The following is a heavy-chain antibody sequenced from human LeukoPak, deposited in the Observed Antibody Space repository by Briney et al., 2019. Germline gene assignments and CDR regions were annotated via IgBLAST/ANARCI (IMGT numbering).Heavy chain of an antibody. CDR3: ARDLGYSYGAHGHYMDV. V-gene: IGHV4-61*02. D-gene: IGHD5-18*01. Sequence: SQTLSLTCTVSGGSISSGSYYWSWIRQPAGKGLEWIGRIYTSGSTNYNPSLKSRVTISVDTSKNQFSLKLSSVTAADTAVYYCARDLGYSYGAHGHYMDVWGKGTTVTISS. CDR1: GGSISSGSYY. J-gene: IGHJ6*03. CDR2: IYTSGST.